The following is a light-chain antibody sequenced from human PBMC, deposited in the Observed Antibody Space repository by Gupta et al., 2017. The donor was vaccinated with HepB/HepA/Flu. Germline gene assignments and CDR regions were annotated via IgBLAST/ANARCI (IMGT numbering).Light chain of an antibody. CDR2: DDT. CDR1: DIGSKS. V-gene: IGLV3-21*03. CDR3: QVWDRTTDRVV. Sequence: SYVLPQPPSVSVAPGKTASTTCGGDDIGSKSVHWYQQEPDQAPILVVYDDTARPSGIPERFSGSNSGNTATLTISRVEAGDEADYHCQVWDRTTDRVVFGGGTKLTVL. J-gene: IGLJ2*01.